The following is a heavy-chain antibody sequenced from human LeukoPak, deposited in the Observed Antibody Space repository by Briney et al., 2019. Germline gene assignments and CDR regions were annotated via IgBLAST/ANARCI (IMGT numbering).Heavy chain of an antibody. Sequence: GGSLRLSCAASGFTFSSYAMHWVRQAPGKGLEWVAVISYDGSNKYYADSVKGRFTISRDNSKNTLYLQMNSLRAEDTAVYYCARDLYCSSTSCSAGGYWGQGTLVTVSS. CDR3: ARDLYCSSTSCSAGGY. D-gene: IGHD2-2*01. CDR2: ISYDGSNK. CDR1: GFTFSSYA. J-gene: IGHJ4*02. V-gene: IGHV3-30*14.